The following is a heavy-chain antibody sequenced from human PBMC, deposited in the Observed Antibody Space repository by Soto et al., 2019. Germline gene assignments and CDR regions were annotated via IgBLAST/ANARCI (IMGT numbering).Heavy chain of an antibody. CDR1: GFTFSNAL. CDR3: TTGPIAALARPPIKRGYYYYYGMDV. J-gene: IGHJ6*02. CDR2: IKSKTDGGTT. V-gene: IGHV3-15*07. Sequence: PGGSLRLSCAASGFTFSNALMNWVRQAPGKGLEWVGRIKSKTDGGTTDYAAPVKGRFTISRDDSKNTLYLQMNSLKTEDTAVYYCTTGPIAALARPPIKRGYYYYYGMDVWGQGTTVTVSS. D-gene: IGHD6-6*01.